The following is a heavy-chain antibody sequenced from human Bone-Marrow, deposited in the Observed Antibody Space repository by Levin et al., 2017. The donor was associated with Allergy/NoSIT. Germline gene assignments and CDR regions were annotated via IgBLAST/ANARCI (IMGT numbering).Heavy chain of an antibody. J-gene: IGHJ6*03. CDR1: GFTFSSYA. Sequence: LSLTCAASGFTFSSYAMSWVRQAPGKGLEWVSAISGSGGSTYYADSVKGRFTISRDNSKNTLYLQMNSLRAEDTAVYYCAKDPYDFWSGYLRYMDGWGKGTTVTVSS. CDR2: ISGSGGST. CDR3: AKDPYDFWSGYLRYMDG. D-gene: IGHD3-3*01. V-gene: IGHV3-23*01.